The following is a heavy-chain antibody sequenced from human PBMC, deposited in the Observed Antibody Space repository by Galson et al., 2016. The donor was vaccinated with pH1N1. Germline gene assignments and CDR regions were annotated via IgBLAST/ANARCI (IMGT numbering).Heavy chain of an antibody. J-gene: IGHJ6*02. V-gene: IGHV3-30*18. Sequence: SLRLSCAASEFTFSSYGMHWVRQAPGKGLEWVALISYDGTNKYYEDSVKGRCSISRDNSKNTLYLQMNSLRAEDTAVYYCAKDDYPLIIGLRRAWGMNVWGQGTTVIVSS. CDR2: ISYDGTNK. CDR3: AKDDYPLIIGLRRAWGMNV. CDR1: EFTFSSYG. D-gene: IGHD3-16*01.